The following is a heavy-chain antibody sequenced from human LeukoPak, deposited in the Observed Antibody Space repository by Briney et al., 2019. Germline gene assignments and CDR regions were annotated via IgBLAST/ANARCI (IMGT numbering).Heavy chain of an antibody. J-gene: IGHJ4*02. D-gene: IGHD2-15*01. V-gene: IGHV3-23*01. CDR2: ISGSGGST. CDR3: AKAGAVVVVAAKYFDY. Sequence: GGSLRLSCVASGFTFSTYGMSWVRQAPGKGLEWVSAISGSGGSTYYADSVKGRFTISRDNSKNTLYLQMNSLRAEDTAVYYCAKAGAVVVVAAKYFDYWGQGTLVTVSS. CDR1: GFTFSTYG.